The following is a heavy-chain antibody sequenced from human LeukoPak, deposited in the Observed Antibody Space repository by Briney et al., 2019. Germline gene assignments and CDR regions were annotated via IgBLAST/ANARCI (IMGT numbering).Heavy chain of an antibody. CDR1: GFTFGSYW. CDR2: INSDGSST. D-gene: IGHD2-8*01. Sequence: LAGGSLRLSCAASGFTFGSYWMHWVRQAPGKGLVWVSRINSDGSSTSYADSVKGRFTISRDNAKNTLYLQMNSLRAEDTAVYYCARGVAGYCTNGVCYPLDYWGQGTLVTVSS. V-gene: IGHV3-74*01. CDR3: ARGVAGYCTNGVCYPLDY. J-gene: IGHJ4*02.